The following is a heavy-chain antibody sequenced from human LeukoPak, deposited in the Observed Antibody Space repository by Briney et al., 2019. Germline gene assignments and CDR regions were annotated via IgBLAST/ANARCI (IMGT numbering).Heavy chain of an antibody. Sequence: GGSLRLSCAASGFTFSRNGMHWVRQAPGKGLVWVALIRYDGSIKYYEDSVKGRFTISRDNSQNTLYLQMNSLRAQDTAVYYCAKDRWDLPFDYWGQGTLVTVSS. CDR2: IRYDGSIK. CDR1: GFTFSRNG. V-gene: IGHV3-30*02. J-gene: IGHJ4*02. CDR3: AKDRWDLPFDY. D-gene: IGHD1-26*01.